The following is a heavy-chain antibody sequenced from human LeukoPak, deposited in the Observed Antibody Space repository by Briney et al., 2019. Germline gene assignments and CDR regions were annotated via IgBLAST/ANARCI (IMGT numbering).Heavy chain of an antibody. CDR2: IYPGDSDT. CDR3: ARAYCGGDCWRPDNFDY. V-gene: IGHV5-51*01. Sequence: GESLKISCKGSGYSFTSYWIGWVRQMPGKGLEWMGIIYPGDSDTRYSPSFQGQVTISADKSISTAYLQWSSLKASDTAMYYCARAYCGGDCWRPDNFDYWGQGTLVTVSS. J-gene: IGHJ4*02. CDR1: GYSFTSYW. D-gene: IGHD2-21*02.